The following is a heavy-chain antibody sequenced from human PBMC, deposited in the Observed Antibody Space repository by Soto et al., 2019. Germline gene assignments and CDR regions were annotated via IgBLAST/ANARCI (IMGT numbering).Heavy chain of an antibody. V-gene: IGHV3-33*01. CDR3: ARDHGSGWPLGYFDY. J-gene: IGHJ4*02. D-gene: IGHD6-19*01. CDR2: IWYDGSNK. Sequence: GGSLRLSCAASGFTFSSYGMHWVRQAPGKGLEWVAVIWYDGSNKYYADSVKGRFTISRDNSKNTLYLQMNSLRAEDTAVYYCARDHGSGWPLGYFDYWGQGTLVTVSS. CDR1: GFTFSSYG.